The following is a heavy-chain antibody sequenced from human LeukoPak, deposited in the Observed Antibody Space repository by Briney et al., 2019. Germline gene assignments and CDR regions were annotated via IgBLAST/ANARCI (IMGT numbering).Heavy chain of an antibody. CDR2: ISSSGGAI. CDR3: ARDRGSYYDGGFDY. V-gene: IGHV3-48*03. D-gene: IGHD3-10*01. CDR1: GFSFSTYE. J-gene: IGHJ4*02. Sequence: GGSLRLSCAASGFSFSTYEMNWIRQAPGKGLEWVSYISSSGGAIYYADSVKGRFTISGDNAKNSLYLQMNSLRAEDAAVYYCARDRGSYYDGGFDYWGQGTLVTVSS.